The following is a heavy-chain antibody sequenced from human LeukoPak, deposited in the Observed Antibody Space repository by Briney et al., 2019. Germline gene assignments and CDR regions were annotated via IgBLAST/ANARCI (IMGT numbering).Heavy chain of an antibody. Sequence: ASVKVSCKASGYTFTGYYMHWVRQAPGQGLEWMGWINPNSGGTNYAQKFQGRVTMTRDTSISTAYMELSRLRSDDTAVYYCARDGTDYYGSGGRDVYYYMDVWGNGTTVTISS. CDR3: ARDGTDYYGSGGRDVYYYMDV. J-gene: IGHJ6*03. D-gene: IGHD3-10*01. V-gene: IGHV1-2*02. CDR2: INPNSGGT. CDR1: GYTFTGYY.